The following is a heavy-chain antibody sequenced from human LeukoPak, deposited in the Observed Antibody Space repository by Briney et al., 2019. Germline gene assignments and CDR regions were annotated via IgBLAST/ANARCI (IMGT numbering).Heavy chain of an antibody. D-gene: IGHD6-13*01. V-gene: IGHV3-11*06. J-gene: IGHJ5*02. CDR2: ISSSSSYT. Sequence: GGSLRLSCAASGFTFSDYYMSWIRQAPGKGLGWVSYISSSSSYTNYADSVKGRFTISRDNAKNSLYLQMNSLRAEDTAVYYCARSGYSSSWSNWFDPWGQGTLVTVSS. CDR3: ARSGYSSSWSNWFDP. CDR1: GFTFSDYY.